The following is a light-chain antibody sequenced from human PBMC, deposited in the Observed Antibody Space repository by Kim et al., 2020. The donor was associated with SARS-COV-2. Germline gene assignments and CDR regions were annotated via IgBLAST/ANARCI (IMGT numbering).Light chain of an antibody. CDR3: QQYQRYPIT. CDR1: QDINTR. Sequence: ESVGDRVPITCRASQDINTRLVWYQQKPEKAPKTLIYAASNLQSGVPSRFSGSGSGTDFTLTISSLQPEDFATYYCQQYQRYPITFGQGTRLEIK. V-gene: IGKV1D-16*01. J-gene: IGKJ5*01. CDR2: AAS.